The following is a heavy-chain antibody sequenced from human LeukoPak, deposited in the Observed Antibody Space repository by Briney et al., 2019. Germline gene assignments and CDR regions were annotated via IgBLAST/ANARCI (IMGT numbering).Heavy chain of an antibody. CDR2: ISGSGGST. J-gene: IGHJ4*02. Sequence: GGSLRLSCAASGFTFSSYAMGWVRQAPGKGLEWVSAISGSGGSTYYADSVKGRFTISRDNSKNTLYLQMNSLRAEDTAVYYCAKLIRYYDILSPPEYWGQGTLVTVSS. V-gene: IGHV3-23*01. D-gene: IGHD3-9*01. CDR1: GFTFSSYA. CDR3: AKLIRYYDILSPPEY.